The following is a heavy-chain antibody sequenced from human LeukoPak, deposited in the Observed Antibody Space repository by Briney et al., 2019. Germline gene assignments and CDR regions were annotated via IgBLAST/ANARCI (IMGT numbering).Heavy chain of an antibody. Sequence: SQTLSLTCTVSGGSISSGSYYWGWIRQPAGKGLEWIGRIYTSGSTNYNPSLKSRFTISVDTSKNQFSLKLSSVTAAGTAVYYCARDRGVVPAAIPWFDPWGQGTLVTVSS. CDR1: GGSISSGSYY. D-gene: IGHD2-2*01. CDR2: IYTSGST. CDR3: ARDRGVVPAAIPWFDP. V-gene: IGHV4-61*02. J-gene: IGHJ5*02.